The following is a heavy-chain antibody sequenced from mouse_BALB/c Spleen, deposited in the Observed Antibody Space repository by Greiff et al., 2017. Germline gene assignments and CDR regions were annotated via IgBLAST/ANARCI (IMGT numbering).Heavy chain of an antibody. CDR1: GFSLTSYG. D-gene: IGHD1-1*01. J-gene: IGHJ2*01. V-gene: IGHV2-9*02. CDR2: IWAGGST. Sequence: VKLVESGPGLVAPSQSLSITCTVSGFSLTSYGVHWVRQPPGKGLEWLGVIWAGGSTNYNSALMSRLSISKDNSKSQVFLKMNSLQTDDTAMYYCAREDYGSTYFDYWGQGTTLTVSS. CDR3: AREDYGSTYFDY.